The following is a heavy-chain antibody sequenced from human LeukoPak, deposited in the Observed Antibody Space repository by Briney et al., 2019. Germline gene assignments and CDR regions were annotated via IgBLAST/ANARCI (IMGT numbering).Heavy chain of an antibody. V-gene: IGHV3-7*04. D-gene: IGHD6-13*01. Sequence: PGGSLRLSCAASGFIFSSHWMSWVRQAPGKGLEWVANMKQDGSEKYYMNPVKGRFTISRDNAKNSLYLEMNSLRADDTAVYYCARECPGAGQVYDSWGQGTLVTVSS. CDR1: GFIFSSHW. J-gene: IGHJ4*02. CDR2: MKQDGSEK. CDR3: ARECPGAGQVYDS.